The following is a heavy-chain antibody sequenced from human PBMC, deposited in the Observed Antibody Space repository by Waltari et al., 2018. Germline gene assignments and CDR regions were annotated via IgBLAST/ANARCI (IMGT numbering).Heavy chain of an antibody. CDR3: ARYGEVPPNYFFDF. Sequence: QVQLHQWGAGLLKPSETLSLTCAVPGESFSGYFWSWTPQPPGKGLEWIGAIHYDGSTNYKPSIKSRLSLSVDTTKKHFSLRLTSVTAADTGMYFCARYGEVPPNYFFDFWGQGIRVTVSS. J-gene: IGHJ4*01. V-gene: IGHV4-34*01. CDR2: IHYDGST. D-gene: IGHD2-21*01. CDR1: GESFSGYF.